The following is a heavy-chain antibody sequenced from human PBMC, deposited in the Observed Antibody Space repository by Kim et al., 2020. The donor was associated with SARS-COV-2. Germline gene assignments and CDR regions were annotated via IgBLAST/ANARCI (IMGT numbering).Heavy chain of an antibody. J-gene: IGHJ3*02. Sequence: ASVKVSCKASGYTFTSYTMNWVRQAPGQGLEWMGWINTNTGNPTYAKGFTGRFVFSLDTSVSTAYLQISSLKAEDTAMYYCARIKGIAAAGFAFDIWGQGTMVTVSS. CDR1: GYTFTSYT. D-gene: IGHD6-13*01. V-gene: IGHV7-4-1*02. CDR3: ARIKGIAAAGFAFDI. CDR2: INTNTGNP.